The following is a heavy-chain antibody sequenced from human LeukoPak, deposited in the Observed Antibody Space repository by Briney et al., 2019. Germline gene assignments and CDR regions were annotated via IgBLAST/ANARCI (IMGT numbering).Heavy chain of an antibody. V-gene: IGHV1-18*01. J-gene: IGHJ3*02. Sequence: ASVKVSCKASGYTFIAFGISWVRQAPGQGLEWMAWISAYNGNTDYAQKFQGRVNMTTDTSTDTAYMNLRSLTSDDTAVYYCARAGRYSHRPGAFEIWGQGTMVTVSA. CDR1: GYTFIAFG. CDR3: ARAGRYSHRPGAFEI. D-gene: IGHD3-9*01. CDR2: ISAYNGNT.